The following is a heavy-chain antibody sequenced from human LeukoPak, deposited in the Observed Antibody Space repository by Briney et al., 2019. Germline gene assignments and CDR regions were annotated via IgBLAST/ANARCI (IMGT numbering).Heavy chain of an antibody. D-gene: IGHD2-15*01. V-gene: IGHV4-4*02. CDR2: IYHSGST. J-gene: IGHJ3*02. CDR1: GGSISSSNW. Sequence: SETLSLTCAVSGGSISSSNWWSWVRQPPGKGLEWIGEIYHSGSTNYNPSLKSRVTISVDKSKNQFCLKLSSVTAADTAVYYCARDKPYSADAFDIWGQGTMVTVSS. CDR3: ARDKPYSADAFDI.